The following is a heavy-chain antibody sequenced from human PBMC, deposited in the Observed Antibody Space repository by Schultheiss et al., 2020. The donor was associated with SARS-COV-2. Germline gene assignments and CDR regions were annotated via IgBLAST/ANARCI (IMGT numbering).Heavy chain of an antibody. V-gene: IGHV4-31*03. D-gene: IGHD2-2*01. CDR2: IHYSGST. CDR1: GASISSGDYC. J-gene: IGHJ4*02. Sequence: SETLSLTCTVSGASISSGDYCWSWIRQFPGKGLEWIGYIHYSGSTYYNPSLQGRISMSVDTSNNHFSLRLSSVTAADTALYFCARESRGSSRFDKWGQGTLVTVSS. CDR3: ARESRGSSRFDK.